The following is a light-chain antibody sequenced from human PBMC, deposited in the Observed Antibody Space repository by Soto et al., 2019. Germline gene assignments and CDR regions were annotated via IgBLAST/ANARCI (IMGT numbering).Light chain of an antibody. Sequence: ELVMTQSPATLSVSPGERATLSCRASPSVSSNLAWYQQKPGQAPRLLNYGASTRATGIPARFSGSGSGTEFTLTISSLQSEEFAVYYCQQYNNWGTFGHGTKVEIK. CDR1: PSVSSN. CDR3: QQYNNWGT. V-gene: IGKV3-15*01. CDR2: GAS. J-gene: IGKJ1*01.